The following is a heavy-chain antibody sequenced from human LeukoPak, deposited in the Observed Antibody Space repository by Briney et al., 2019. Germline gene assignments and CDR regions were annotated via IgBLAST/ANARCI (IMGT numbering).Heavy chain of an antibody. Sequence: GGSLRLSCAASGFTFSSNYMSWVRQAPGKGLEWVSVIYSGGSTYYADSVKGRFTISRDNSKNTLYLQMNSLRAEDTAVYYCVRDREVGAFDIWGQGTMVTVSS. D-gene: IGHD1-26*01. CDR1: GFTFSSNY. CDR2: IYSGGST. J-gene: IGHJ3*02. V-gene: IGHV3-53*01. CDR3: VRDREVGAFDI.